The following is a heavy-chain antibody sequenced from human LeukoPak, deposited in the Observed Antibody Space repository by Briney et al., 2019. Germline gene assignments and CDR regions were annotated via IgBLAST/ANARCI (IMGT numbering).Heavy chain of an antibody. V-gene: IGHV3-23*01. CDR1: GFTFSNNA. D-gene: IGHD2/OR15-2a*01. J-gene: IGHJ4*02. CDR2: ISGSGAGT. CDR3: ARDSMHYYFDY. Sequence: GGSLRLSCAASGFTFSNNAMSWVRQAPGKGLEWVSGISGSGAGTYYADSVKGRFTISRDNSKNTLYLQMNSLRAEDTAVYYCARDSMHYYFDYWGQGTLVTVSS.